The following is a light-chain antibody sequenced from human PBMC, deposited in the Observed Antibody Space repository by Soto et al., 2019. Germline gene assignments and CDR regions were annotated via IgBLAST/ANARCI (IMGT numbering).Light chain of an antibody. Sequence: QSALTQPASVSGSPGQSITISCTGTRDDVGGYNYVSWYQQYPGKAPKLMSYEVSYRPSGVSNRFSGSRSGHTASLSISGLQAEDEADYYCSAYTNIGTLVFGGGTKLTVL. J-gene: IGLJ3*02. CDR1: RDDVGGYNY. CDR2: EVS. CDR3: SAYTNIGTLV. V-gene: IGLV2-14*01.